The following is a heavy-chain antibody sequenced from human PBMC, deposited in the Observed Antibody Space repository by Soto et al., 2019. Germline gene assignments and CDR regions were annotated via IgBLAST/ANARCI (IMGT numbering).Heavy chain of an antibody. CDR2: LYYSGST. CDR1: GGLVSSGSYY. Sequence: SETLSLTCPVYGGLVSSGSYYWSWIPQHPGKGLEWIGYLYYSGSTYYNPSLKSRVTISVDTSKNQFSLKLSSVTAADTAVYYCASGVWIQPGLSPPTPSGMDVWGKAATVAASS. D-gene: IGHD5-18*01. V-gene: IGHV4-31*03. CDR3: ASGVWIQPGLSPPTPSGMDV. J-gene: IGHJ6*04.